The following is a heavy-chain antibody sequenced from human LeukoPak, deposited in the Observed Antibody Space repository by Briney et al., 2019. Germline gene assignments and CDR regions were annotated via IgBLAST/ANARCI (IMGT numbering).Heavy chain of an antibody. CDR1: GGSISSGDFY. Sequence: SQTLSLTCTVSGGSISSGDFYWSWIRQHPGKGLEWIGYIYYSGTTYYSPSLKSRVTISLDTTKNQFSLKLSSVTAADTAVYYCARLRGYSYVGYYFDYWGQGTLVTVSS. CDR2: IYYSGTT. D-gene: IGHD5-18*01. CDR3: ARLRGYSYVGYYFDY. V-gene: IGHV4-31*03. J-gene: IGHJ4*02.